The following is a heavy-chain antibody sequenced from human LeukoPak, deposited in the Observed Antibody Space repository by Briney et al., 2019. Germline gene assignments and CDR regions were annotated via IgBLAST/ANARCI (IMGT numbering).Heavy chain of an antibody. CDR1: GGSISNYY. Sequence: PSETLSLTCTVSGGSISNYYWSWIRQPPGKGLEWIGYIYNSGHTNYNPSLKSRVTISEDTSKNQFSLKLSSVTAADTAVYYCASLLYPISPFDYWGQGTLVTVSS. J-gene: IGHJ4*02. V-gene: IGHV4-59*08. CDR3: ASLLYPISPFDY. D-gene: IGHD2-21*01. CDR2: IYNSGHT.